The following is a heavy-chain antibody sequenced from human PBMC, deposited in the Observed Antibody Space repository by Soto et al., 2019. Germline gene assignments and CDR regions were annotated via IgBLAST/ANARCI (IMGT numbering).Heavy chain of an antibody. CDR2: IYYSGST. V-gene: IGHV4-59*01. CDR1: GGNISSYY. J-gene: IGHJ4*02. CDR3: ARVYGDYLDY. D-gene: IGHD4-17*01. Sequence: SETLSLTCTVSGGNISSYYWSWIRQPPGKGLEWIGYIYYSGSTNYNPSLKSRVTISVDTSKNQFSLKLTSVTAADTAVYYCARVYGDYLDYWGQGTLVTVS.